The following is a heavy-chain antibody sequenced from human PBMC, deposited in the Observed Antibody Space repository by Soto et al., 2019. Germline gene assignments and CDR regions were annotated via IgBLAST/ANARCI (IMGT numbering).Heavy chain of an antibody. Sequence: QVQLQESGSGLVKPSQTLSLTCAVSDDSIRSGVYSWTWIRQPPGKGLEWIGYIYYTGNTYYNPSLTSRVTMSVDRSKNPFSLNLNSVTAADTAVYYCASLQPGYCGGDCYHYFHYWGQGILVTVSS. CDR3: ASLQPGYCGGDCYHYFHY. CDR2: IYYTGNT. D-gene: IGHD2-21*02. J-gene: IGHJ4*02. V-gene: IGHV4-30-2*01. CDR1: DDSIRSGVYS.